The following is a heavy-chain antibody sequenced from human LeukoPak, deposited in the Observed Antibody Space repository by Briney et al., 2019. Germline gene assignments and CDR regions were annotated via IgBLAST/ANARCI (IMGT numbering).Heavy chain of an antibody. CDR1: GDSISSTNYY. Sequence: SETLSLTCTVSGDSISSTNYYWGWIRQPPGKGLEWIGSIYYSGSTYYNPSLESRVTISVDTSKNQFSLKLSSVTAADTGVYYCATSGWYLLPGVYWGQGTLVTVSS. CDR3: ATSGWYLLPGVY. D-gene: IGHD6-19*01. J-gene: IGHJ4*02. V-gene: IGHV4-39*01. CDR2: IYYSGST.